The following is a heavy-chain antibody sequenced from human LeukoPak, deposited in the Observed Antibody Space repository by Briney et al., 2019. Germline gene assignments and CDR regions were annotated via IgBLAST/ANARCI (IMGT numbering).Heavy chain of an antibody. V-gene: IGHV4-38-2*02. CDR3: ARDSVSKYCSGGRCNTYYFDY. J-gene: IGHJ4*02. D-gene: IGHD2-15*01. CDR1: GYSISSGYY. CDR2: IYHSGST. Sequence: SETLSLTCAVSGYSISSGYYWGWIRQPPGKGLEWIGSIYHSGSTYYNPSLKSRVTISVDTSKNQFSLKLSSVTAADTAVYYCARDSVSKYCSGGRCNTYYFDYWGQGTLVTVSS.